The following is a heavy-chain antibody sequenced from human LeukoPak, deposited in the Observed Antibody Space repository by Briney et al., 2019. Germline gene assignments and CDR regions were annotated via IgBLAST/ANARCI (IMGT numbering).Heavy chain of an antibody. CDR2: IYSGGST. V-gene: IGHV3-53*01. J-gene: IGHJ4*02. CDR1: GFTVSSNY. Sequence: GGSLRLSCAASGFTVSSNYMSWVRQAPGKGLEWVSVIYSGGSTYYADSVKGRFTISRDNSKNTLYLQMNSLRAEDTAVYYCARAYDSSGWYVVDYWGQGTLVTVSS. CDR3: ARAYDSSGWYVVDY. D-gene: IGHD6-19*01.